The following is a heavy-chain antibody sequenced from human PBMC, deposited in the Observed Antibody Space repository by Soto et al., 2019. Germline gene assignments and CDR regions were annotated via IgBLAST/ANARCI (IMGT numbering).Heavy chain of an antibody. CDR3: VKDSSKSKYDFWSGYYRTFDY. Sequence: PGGSLRLSCSASGFTFSSYAMHWVRQAPGKGLEYVSAISSNGGSTYYADSVKGRFTISRDNSKNTLYLQMSSLRAEDTAVYYCVKDSSKSKYDFWSGYYRTFDYWGQGTLVTVSS. CDR1: GFTFSSYA. J-gene: IGHJ4*02. CDR2: ISSNGGST. D-gene: IGHD3-3*01. V-gene: IGHV3-64D*08.